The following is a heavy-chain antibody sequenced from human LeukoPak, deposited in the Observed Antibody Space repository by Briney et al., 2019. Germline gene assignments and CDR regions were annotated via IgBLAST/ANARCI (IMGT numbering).Heavy chain of an antibody. CDR2: IGGSGGST. J-gene: IGHJ3*02. CDR3: AKDPWDLGAFDI. D-gene: IGHD1-26*01. CDR1: GFTFSSYA. Sequence: GGSLRLSCAASGFTFSSYAMSWVRQAPGKGLEWVSAIGGSGGSTYYADSVKGRFTISRDNSKNTLYLQMNSLRAEDTAVYYCAKDPWDLGAFDIWGQGTMVTVSS. V-gene: IGHV3-23*01.